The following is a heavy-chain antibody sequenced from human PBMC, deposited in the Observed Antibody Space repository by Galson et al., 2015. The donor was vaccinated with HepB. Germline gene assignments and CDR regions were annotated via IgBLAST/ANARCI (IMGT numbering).Heavy chain of an antibody. J-gene: IGHJ4*02. CDR1: GFTFSSYG. D-gene: IGHD1-7*01. CDR3: AKGRTRRELTGTTSGAIDY. V-gene: IGHV3-30*18. CDR2: ISYDGSNK. Sequence: SLRLSCAASGFTFSSYGMHWVRQAPGKGLEWVAVISYDGSNKYYADSVKGRFTISRDNSKNTLYLQMNSLRAEDTAVYYCAKGRTRRELTGTTSGAIDYWGQGTLVTVSS.